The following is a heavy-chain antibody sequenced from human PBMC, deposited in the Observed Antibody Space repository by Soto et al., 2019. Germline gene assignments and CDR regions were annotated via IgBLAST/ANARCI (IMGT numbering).Heavy chain of an antibody. J-gene: IGHJ4*02. CDR2: ISSSSSYT. V-gene: IGHV3-11*06. CDR3: ARDTYYDSSGYYPPGYYFDY. Sequence: GGSLRLSCAASGFTFSDYYMSWIRQAPGKGLEWVSYISSSSSYTNYADSVKGRFTISRDNAKNSLYLQMNSLRAEDTAVYYCARDTYYDSSGYYPPGYYFDYWGQGTLVTVSS. D-gene: IGHD3-22*01. CDR1: GFTFSDYY.